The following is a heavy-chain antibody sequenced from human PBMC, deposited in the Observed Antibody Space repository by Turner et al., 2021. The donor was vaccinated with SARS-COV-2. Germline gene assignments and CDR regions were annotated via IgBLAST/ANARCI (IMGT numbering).Heavy chain of an antibody. CDR3: AKDLRQLDWFDP. J-gene: IGHJ5*02. CDR1: GFTFSRYG. Sequence: QVQLVESGGAVVQPWRSLRLSCAASGFTFSRYGMHGVRQAPGKGRGWVAVISYDGSNKYYADSVKGRFTISRDNSKNTLYLQMNSLRAEDTAVYYCAKDLRQLDWFDPWGQGTLVTVSS. CDR2: ISYDGSNK. D-gene: IGHD6-13*01. V-gene: IGHV3-30*18.